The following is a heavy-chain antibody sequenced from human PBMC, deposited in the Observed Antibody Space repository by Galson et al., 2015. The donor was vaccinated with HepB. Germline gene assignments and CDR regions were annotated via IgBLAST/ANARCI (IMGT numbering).Heavy chain of an antibody. J-gene: IGHJ3*02. CDR2: INHSGST. CDR3: ARGPFRPYYYGSGSTGAFDI. V-gene: IGHV4-34*01. Sequence: SLTCAVYGGSITGYYWSWIRQSPGVGLEWIGEINHSGSTNYSPSFASRVTMSLDTSKTQVSLKLTSVTAADTAVFYCARGPFRPYYYGSGSTGAFDIWGQGTVVTVSS. D-gene: IGHD3-10*01. CDR1: GGSITGYY.